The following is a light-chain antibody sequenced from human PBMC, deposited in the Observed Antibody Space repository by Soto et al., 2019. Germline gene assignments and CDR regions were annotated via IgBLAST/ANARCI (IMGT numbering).Light chain of an antibody. Sequence: QSALTQPGSVSGSPGQSITISCTGTSSDVGGYNYVSWYQQHPGKAPKLMIYEVSDRPSGVSSRFSGSKSGNTASLTISGLQAEDEADYYCSSYTSISTLVFGGGTKVTVL. CDR3: SSYTSISTLV. CDR1: SSDVGGYNY. V-gene: IGLV2-14*01. J-gene: IGLJ3*02. CDR2: EVS.